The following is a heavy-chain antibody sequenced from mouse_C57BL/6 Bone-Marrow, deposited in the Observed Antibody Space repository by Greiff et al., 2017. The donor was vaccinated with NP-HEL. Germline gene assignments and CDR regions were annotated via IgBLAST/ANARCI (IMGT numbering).Heavy chain of an antibody. D-gene: IGHD2-4*01. J-gene: IGHJ3*01. CDR3: ARRYYDHWFAY. CDR1: GFTFSSYT. CDR2: ISGGGGNT. V-gene: IGHV5-9*01. Sequence: DVMLVESGGGLVKPGGSLKLSCAASGFTFSSYTMSWVRQTPEKRLEWVATISGGGGNTYYPDSVKGRFTISRDNAKNTLYLQMSSLRSEDTALYYCARRYYDHWFAYWGQGTLVTVSA.